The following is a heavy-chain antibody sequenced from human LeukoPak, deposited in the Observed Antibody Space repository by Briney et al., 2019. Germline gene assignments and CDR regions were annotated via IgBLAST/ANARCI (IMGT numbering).Heavy chain of an antibody. V-gene: IGHV5-51*01. CDR3: ARHPYYYESNQPDAFDI. D-gene: IGHD3-22*01. CDR1: GYSFTNYW. Sequence: GESLKISCKGSGYSFTNYWIGWVRQMPGKGLEWMGIIYPGDSDTRYSPSFQGQVTISADKSISTAYLQWSSLKASDTAMYYCARHPYYYESNQPDAFDIWGQGTMVTVSS. J-gene: IGHJ3*02. CDR2: IYPGDSDT.